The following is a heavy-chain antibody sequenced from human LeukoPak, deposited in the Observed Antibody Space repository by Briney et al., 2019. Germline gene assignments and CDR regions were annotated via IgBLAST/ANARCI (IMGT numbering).Heavy chain of an antibody. Sequence: SETLSLTCTVSGGSISSYYWSWIRQPPGKGLEWIGYIYYSGSTNYNPSLKSRVTISVDTSKNQFSLKLSSVTAADTAVYYCARELGYSSGRGWFDPWGQGTLVTVSS. CDR1: GGSISSYY. J-gene: IGHJ5*02. D-gene: IGHD6-19*01. CDR3: ARELGYSSGRGWFDP. V-gene: IGHV4-59*01. CDR2: IYYSGST.